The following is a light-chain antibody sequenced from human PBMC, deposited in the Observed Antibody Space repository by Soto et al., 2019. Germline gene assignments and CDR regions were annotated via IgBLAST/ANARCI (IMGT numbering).Light chain of an antibody. J-gene: IGKJ1*01. CDR3: QQYGSSPWT. CDR1: QSVSSN. V-gene: IGKV3-15*01. CDR2: GAS. Sequence: IVMTQSPATLSVSPGERATLSCRASQSVSSNLAWYQQKPGQAPRLLIYGASTRATGIPARFSGSGSGTDFTLTISRLEPEDFAVYYCQQYGSSPWTFGQGTMV.